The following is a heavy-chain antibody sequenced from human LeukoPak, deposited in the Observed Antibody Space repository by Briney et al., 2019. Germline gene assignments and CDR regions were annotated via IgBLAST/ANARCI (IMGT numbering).Heavy chain of an antibody. Sequence: PSETLSLTCAVYGGSFSGYYWSWIRQPPGKGLEWIGEINHSGSTNYSPSLKSRVTISVDTSKNQFSLKLSSVTAADTAVHYCARSGSYYDFWSGSVSNYYYYMDVWGKGTTVTVSS. D-gene: IGHD3-3*01. J-gene: IGHJ6*03. CDR1: GGSFSGYY. CDR3: ARSGSYYDFWSGSVSNYYYYMDV. V-gene: IGHV4-34*01. CDR2: INHSGST.